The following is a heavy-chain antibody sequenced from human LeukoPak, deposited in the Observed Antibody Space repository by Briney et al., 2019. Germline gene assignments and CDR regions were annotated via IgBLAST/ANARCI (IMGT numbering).Heavy chain of an antibody. Sequence: SETLSLTCTVSGGSISSYYWNWIRQPPGKGLEWIGYIYYSGSTNYNPSLKSRVTISVDTSKNQFSLKLSSVTAADTAVYYCARDRRLYYYDSSGYYAFDIWGQGTMVTVSS. V-gene: IGHV4-59*01. CDR1: GGSISSYY. CDR2: IYYSGST. CDR3: ARDRRLYYYDSSGYYAFDI. J-gene: IGHJ3*02. D-gene: IGHD3-22*01.